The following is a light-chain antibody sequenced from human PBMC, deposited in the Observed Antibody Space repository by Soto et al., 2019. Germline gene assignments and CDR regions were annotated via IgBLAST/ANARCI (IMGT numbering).Light chain of an antibody. Sequence: EIVLTQSPGTLSLSPGERATLSCRASQRVSSDYLAWYQQKPGQAPRLLIYGASRGAAGIPDRFSGSGSGTDFTLTSNRLEPEDFAVYFCQQYGRSPMFTFVQGTKLEIK. CDR3: QQYGRSPMFT. CDR2: GAS. CDR1: QRVSSDY. J-gene: IGKJ2*01. V-gene: IGKV3-20*01.